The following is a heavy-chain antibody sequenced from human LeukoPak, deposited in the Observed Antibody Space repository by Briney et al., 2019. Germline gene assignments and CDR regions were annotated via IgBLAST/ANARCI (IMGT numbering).Heavy chain of an antibody. D-gene: IGHD6-19*01. CDR1: GGSVSSGSYY. V-gene: IGHV4-61*01. CDR3: ARDGSSGWYYFDF. Sequence: PSETLSLTCTVSGGSVSSGSYYWSWIRQPPGKGLEWIGYFYYSGSTNYNPSLKSRVTLSVDTSKNQFFLELSSVTAADTAVYYCARDGSSGWYYFDFWGQGTLVTVSS. J-gene: IGHJ4*02. CDR2: FYYSGST.